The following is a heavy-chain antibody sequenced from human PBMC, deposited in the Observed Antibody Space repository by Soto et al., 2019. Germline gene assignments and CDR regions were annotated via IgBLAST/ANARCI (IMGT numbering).Heavy chain of an antibody. V-gene: IGHV1-69*02. D-gene: IGHD4-17*01. J-gene: IGHJ2*01. CDR1: GGTFSSYT. CDR3: ANTLGDAYGDYVSWYFDL. CDR2: IIPILGIA. Sequence: QVQLVQSGAEVKKPGSSVKVSCKASGGTFSSYTISWVRQAPGQGLEWMGRIIPILGIANYAQKFQGRVTITADKSTSTAYRELSSLRSEDTAVYYCANTLGDAYGDYVSWYFDLWGRGTLVTVSS.